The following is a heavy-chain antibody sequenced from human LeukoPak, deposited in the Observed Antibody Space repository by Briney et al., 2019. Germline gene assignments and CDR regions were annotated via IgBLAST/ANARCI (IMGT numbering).Heavy chain of an antibody. CDR1: GGSFSGYY. J-gene: IGHJ6*02. CDR3: ASPEMRYYDSSIYYYGMDV. Sequence: PSETLSLTCAVYGGSFSGYYWSWIRQPPGKGLEWIGEINHSGSTNYNPSLKSRVTISVDTSKNQFSLKLSSVTAADTAVYYCASPEMRYYDSSIYYYGMDVWGQGTTVAVSS. D-gene: IGHD3-22*01. V-gene: IGHV4-34*01. CDR2: INHSGST.